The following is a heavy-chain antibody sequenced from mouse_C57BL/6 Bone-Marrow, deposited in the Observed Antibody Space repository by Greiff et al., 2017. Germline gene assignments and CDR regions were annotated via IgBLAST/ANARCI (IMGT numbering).Heavy chain of an antibody. CDR3: ARETVTTVVPFAD. J-gene: IGHJ3*01. CDR2: IYPGSGST. V-gene: IGHV1-55*01. Sequence: VQLLQPGAELVKPGASVKMSCTASGYTFTGYWITWVKQRPGQGLEWIGDIYPGSGSTNYTEKFKSKATLTVDTSSSTAYMQLSSLTSEDSAVYYCARETVTTVVPFADWGQGTLVTVSA. D-gene: IGHD1-1*01. CDR1: GYTFTGYW.